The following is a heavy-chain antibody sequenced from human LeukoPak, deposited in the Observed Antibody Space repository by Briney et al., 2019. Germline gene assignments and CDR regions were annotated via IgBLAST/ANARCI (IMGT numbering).Heavy chain of an antibody. CDR3: ARAFRMVPYYYYGMDA. D-gene: IGHD3-10*01. Sequence: QPGGSLRLSCAASGFTFSSYWMSWVRQAPGKGLEWVANIKQDGSEKYYVDSVKGRFTISRDNAKNSLYLQMNSLRAEDTAVYYCARAFRMVPYYYYGMDAWGQGTTVTVSS. V-gene: IGHV3-7*01. J-gene: IGHJ6*02. CDR1: GFTFSSYW. CDR2: IKQDGSEK.